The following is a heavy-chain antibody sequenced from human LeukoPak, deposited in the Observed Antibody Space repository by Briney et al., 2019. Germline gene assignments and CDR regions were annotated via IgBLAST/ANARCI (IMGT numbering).Heavy chain of an antibody. CDR2: IKSKTDGGTT. J-gene: IGHJ4*02. CDR1: GLTFGNAW. D-gene: IGHD2-15*01. CDR3: TTDPPGGSSLIDY. V-gene: IGHV3-15*01. Sequence: GGSLRLSCVASGLTFGNAWISWVRQAPGKGLEWVGRIKSKTDGGTTDYAAPVKGRFTISRDDSKNTLYLQMNSLKTEDTAVYYCTTDPPGGSSLIDYWGQGTLVTVSS.